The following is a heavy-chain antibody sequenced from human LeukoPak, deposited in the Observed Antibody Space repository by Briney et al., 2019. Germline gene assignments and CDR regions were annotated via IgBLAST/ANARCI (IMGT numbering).Heavy chain of an antibody. V-gene: IGHV3-72*01. D-gene: IGHD2-21*01. CDR2: IKHKAHSYTT. J-gene: IGHJ4*02. CDR3: AQFAKGG. CDR1: GFTFSDHY. Sequence: PGGSLRLSCAASGFTFSDHYMDWVRQAPGKGLEWVGRIKHKAHSYTTEYAASVKGRFTISRDDSKSSLYLQMNSLIIEDTAVYYCAQFAKGGWGQGTLVTVSS.